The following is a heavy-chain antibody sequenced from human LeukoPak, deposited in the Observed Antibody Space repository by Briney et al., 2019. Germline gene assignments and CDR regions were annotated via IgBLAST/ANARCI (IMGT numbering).Heavy chain of an antibody. Sequence: SETLSLTCAVSGGSISSGGYSWSWIRQPPGKGLEWIGYIYHSGSTYYNPSLKSRVTISVDRSKNQFSLKLSSVTAADTAVYYCARDLEGSNYFDYWGQGTLVTVSS. CDR1: GGSISSGGYS. CDR3: ARDLEGSNYFDY. V-gene: IGHV4-30-2*01. J-gene: IGHJ4*02. CDR2: IYHSGST.